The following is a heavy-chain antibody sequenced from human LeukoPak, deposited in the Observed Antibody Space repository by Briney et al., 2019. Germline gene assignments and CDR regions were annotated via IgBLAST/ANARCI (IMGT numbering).Heavy chain of an antibody. J-gene: IGHJ4*02. CDR3: AKDPYETRYFDY. D-gene: IGHD3-3*01. Sequence: GGSLRLSCAASGFTFSSYALSWVRQAPGKGLEWVSSLSGSGYNTYYADSVKGRFTISRDNSKNTVYLQMNSLRAEDTAVYYCAKDPYETRYFDYWGQGTLVTVSS. V-gene: IGHV3-23*01. CDR1: GFTFSSYA. CDR2: LSGSGYNT.